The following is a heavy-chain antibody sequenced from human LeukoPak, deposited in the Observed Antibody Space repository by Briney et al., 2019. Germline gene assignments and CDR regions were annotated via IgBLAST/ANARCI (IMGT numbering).Heavy chain of an antibody. J-gene: IGHJ4*02. CDR3: ARDYDILTGYDLFDY. CDR2: FSAYNGNT. V-gene: IGHV1-18*01. D-gene: IGHD3-9*01. CDR1: GYTFTNYG. Sequence: GASEKGSCTGPGYTFTNYGISWGREAPGQGLEWRGWFSAYNGNTNYTHKLRGRVTMTTHTSTSTAYMDLRSLRSDDTAVYYCARDYDILTGYDLFDYWGQGTLVTVSS.